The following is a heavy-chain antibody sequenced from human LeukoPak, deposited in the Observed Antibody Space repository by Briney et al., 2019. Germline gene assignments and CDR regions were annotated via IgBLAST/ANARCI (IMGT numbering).Heavy chain of an antibody. CDR2: IGSTSSTI. D-gene: IGHD3-10*01. CDR1: GLPFRIYR. CDR3: TRGSYYYY. V-gene: IGHV3-48*01. J-gene: IGHJ4*02. Sequence: PGGSLRLSCGASGLPFRIYRIMWVRQARGKGVEWISYIGSTSSTIYYTDSVKGRFTVSRDNAKNSLYLQMNSLRAEDTAVHYCTRGSYYYYWGQGTLVTVSS.